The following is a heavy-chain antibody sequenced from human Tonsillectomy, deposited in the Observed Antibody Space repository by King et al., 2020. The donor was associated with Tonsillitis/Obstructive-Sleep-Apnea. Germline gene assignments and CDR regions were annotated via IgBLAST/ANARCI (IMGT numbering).Heavy chain of an antibody. D-gene: IGHD5-12*01. V-gene: IGHV3-30*04. Sequence: VQLVESGGGVVQPGRSLRLSCAASGFTFSNYPMHWVLQAPGKGLEWVAIISSDGNDKYYADSVKGRFTISRDNSKNTLFLQMDSLRADDTAVYYCARDYGYSGYDLGFDYWGQGTLVTVSS. CDR1: GFTFSNYP. CDR3: ARDYGYSGYDLGFDY. J-gene: IGHJ4*02. CDR2: ISSDGNDK.